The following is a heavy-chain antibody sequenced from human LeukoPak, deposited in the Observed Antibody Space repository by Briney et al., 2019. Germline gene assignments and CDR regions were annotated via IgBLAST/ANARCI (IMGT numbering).Heavy chain of an antibody. D-gene: IGHD1-14*01. V-gene: IGHV4-61*02. CDR3: ARLQNGNYFDY. CDR2: VYTSGST. Sequence: SETLSLTCTVSGGSLSSGTYYWSWIRQPAGKGLEWIGRVYTSGSTDYTPSLKSRVTMSVDTSKNQFSLKLSSVTAADTAVYYCARLQNGNYFDYWGQGTLVTVSS. CDR1: GGSLSSGTYY. J-gene: IGHJ4*02.